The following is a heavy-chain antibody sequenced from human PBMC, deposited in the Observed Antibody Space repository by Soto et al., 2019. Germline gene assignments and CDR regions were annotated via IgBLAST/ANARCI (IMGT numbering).Heavy chain of an antibody. CDR2: IYHSGST. CDR1: SGSISSSNW. D-gene: IGHD3-3*01. Sequence: QVQLQESGPGLVKPSGTLSLTCAVSSGSISSSNWWSWVRQPPGKGLEWIGEIYHSGSTNYNPSLKSRVTISVDKSKNQFSLKLSSVTAADTAVYYCARDRSRYDFWSGYGPRPDAFDIWGQGTMVTVSS. V-gene: IGHV4-4*02. J-gene: IGHJ3*02. CDR3: ARDRSRYDFWSGYGPRPDAFDI.